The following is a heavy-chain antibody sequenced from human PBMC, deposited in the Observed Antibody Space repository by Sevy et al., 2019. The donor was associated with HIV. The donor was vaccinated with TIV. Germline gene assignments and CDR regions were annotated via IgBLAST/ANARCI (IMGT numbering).Heavy chain of an antibody. V-gene: IGHV3-23*01. J-gene: IGHJ5*02. CDR1: GFTFSIYA. CDR3: AKDHDNNWFDP. CDR2: ISVSGGST. Sequence: GGSLRLSCAASGFTFSIYAMSWVRQAPGKGLEWVSTISVSGGSTYYADSVKGRFTISRDNSKNRLYLQMNSLRAEDTAIYFCAKDHDNNWFDPWGQGTLVTVSS. D-gene: IGHD3-9*01.